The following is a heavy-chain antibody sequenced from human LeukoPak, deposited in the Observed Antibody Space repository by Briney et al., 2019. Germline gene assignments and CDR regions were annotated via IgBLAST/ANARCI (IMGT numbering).Heavy chain of an antibody. D-gene: IGHD5-12*01. CDR2: IYYSGST. CDR1: GGSISGYY. J-gene: IGHJ4*02. CDR3: ARHERGYDSQFDY. V-gene: IGHV4-59*08. Sequence: SETLSLTCTVSGGSISGYYWSWIRQPPGKGLEWIGYIYYSGSTNYNPSLKSRVTISVDTSKSQFSLKLSSVTAADTAVYYCARHERGYDSQFDYWGQGTLVTVSS.